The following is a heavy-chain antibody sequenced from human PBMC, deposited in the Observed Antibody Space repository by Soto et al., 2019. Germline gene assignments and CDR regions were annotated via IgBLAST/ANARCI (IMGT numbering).Heavy chain of an antibody. CDR3: ARHLRGSGQLFFDF. CDR1: GGSLSGNFYH. V-gene: IGHV4-39*01. J-gene: IGHJ4*02. Sequence: LQLQESGPGLVKPSETLSLTCDVSGGSLSGNFYHWGWVRQPPGRGLQWIGSISDSGTTNSNPSLKSRVTMSVDTSKSQISLKLTSVTAADTGVYYSARHLRGSGQLFFDFWGQGTLVTVYS. D-gene: IGHD6-19*01. CDR2: ISDSGTT.